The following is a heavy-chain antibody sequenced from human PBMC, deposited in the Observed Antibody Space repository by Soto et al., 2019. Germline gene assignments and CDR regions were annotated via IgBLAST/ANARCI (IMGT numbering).Heavy chain of an antibody. J-gene: IGHJ5*02. Sequence: SETLSLTCTVSGASISGFYWSWIRKSAWKGLEWIGRIYATGTTDYNPSLKSRVMMSVDTSKKQFSLKLRSVTAADTAVYYCVRDGTKTLRDWFDPWGQG. V-gene: IGHV4-4*07. CDR1: GASISGFY. D-gene: IGHD1-1*01. CDR2: IYATGTT. CDR3: VRDGTKTLRDWFDP.